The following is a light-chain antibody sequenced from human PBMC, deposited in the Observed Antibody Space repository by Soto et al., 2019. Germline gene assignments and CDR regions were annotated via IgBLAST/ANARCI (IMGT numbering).Light chain of an antibody. V-gene: IGKV3-20*01. CDR1: QSVSSSY. J-gene: IGKJ4*01. CDR2: GAS. Sequence: EIVWTQSPGTLSLSPGERSTLSCRASQSVSSSYLAWYQQKPGQAPRLLIYGASSRATGIPDRFSGSGSGTDFTLTISRLEPEDFAVYYCQQYVSSPRSFGGGTKVEIK. CDR3: QQYVSSPRS.